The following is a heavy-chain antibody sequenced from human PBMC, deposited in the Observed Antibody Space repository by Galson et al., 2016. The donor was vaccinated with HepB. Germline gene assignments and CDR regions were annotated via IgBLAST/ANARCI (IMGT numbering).Heavy chain of an antibody. CDR3: ARSRGFDTRDFDL. CDR2: ISSNSGSI. CDR1: GFTSSTYSTYV. J-gene: IGHJ2*01. D-gene: IGHD3-10*01. Sequence: SLRLSCAASGFTSSTYSTYVMYWVRQAPGKGLEWVSAISSNSGSIHYADSMKGRLTISRDNAKNSLYLQMNSLTDEDTAVYYCARSRGFDTRDFDLWGRGTLVTVSS. V-gene: IGHV3-21*06.